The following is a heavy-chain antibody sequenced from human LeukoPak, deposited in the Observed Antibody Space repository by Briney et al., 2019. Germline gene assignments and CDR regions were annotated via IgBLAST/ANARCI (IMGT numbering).Heavy chain of an antibody. CDR3: AKERFVTIFGVVGDAFDA. Sequence: GRSLRLSWVASGFSVSNHAMTWVRQAPGKWLEWDSIMSGGVALADYAESVKGRFTISRDNSKNTLYLQMDSLRVEDTAIYYCAKERFVTIFGVVGDAFDAWGQGTMIVVSS. CDR1: GFSVSNHA. J-gene: IGHJ3*01. CDR2: MSGGVALA. D-gene: IGHD3-3*01. V-gene: IGHV3-23*01.